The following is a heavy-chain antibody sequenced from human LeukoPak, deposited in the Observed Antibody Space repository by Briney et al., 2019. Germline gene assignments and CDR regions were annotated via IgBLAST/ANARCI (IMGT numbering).Heavy chain of an antibody. CDR1: GGSISSGDYS. Sequence: SETLSLTCAVSGGSISSGDYSWSWVRQPPGKGLEWIGYIYHSGRTYYNPSLKSRVTISIDRSKNQFSLKLSSVTAADTAVYYCARDLLWFGEAYFDYWGQGTLVTVSS. V-gene: IGHV4-30-2*01. CDR3: ARDLLWFGEAYFDY. D-gene: IGHD3-10*01. J-gene: IGHJ4*02. CDR2: IYHSGRT.